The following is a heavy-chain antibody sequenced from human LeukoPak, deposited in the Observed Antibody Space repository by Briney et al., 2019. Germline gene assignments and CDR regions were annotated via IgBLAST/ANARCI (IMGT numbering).Heavy chain of an antibody. Sequence: PSETLSLTCTVSGGSISSYYWSWIRQPPGKGLEWIGYIYYSGSTNYNPSLKSRVTISVDTSKNQFSLKLSSVTAADTAVYYCARDCQYSSSLYYYYYGMDVWGQGTTVTVSS. D-gene: IGHD6-13*01. J-gene: IGHJ6*02. CDR1: GGSISSYY. CDR3: ARDCQYSSSLYYYYYGMDV. CDR2: IYYSGST. V-gene: IGHV4-59*01.